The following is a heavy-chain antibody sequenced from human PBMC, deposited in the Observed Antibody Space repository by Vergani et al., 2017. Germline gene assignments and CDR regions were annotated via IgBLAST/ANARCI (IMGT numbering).Heavy chain of an antibody. CDR3: AIGTDYYDSSCYYFDY. V-gene: IGHV1-24*01. Sequence: QVQLVQSGSEVRKPGASVKVSCQVSGYSLTELTIHWVRPAPGQGLEWMGGFDPEHGEVTFAHHIQGRVTMTEDRSTDTAYMELSSVRPEDTALYYCAIGTDYYDSSCYYFDYWGQGTLVTVSS. CDR2: FDPEHGEV. CDR1: GYSLTELT. J-gene: IGHJ4*02. D-gene: IGHD3-22*01.